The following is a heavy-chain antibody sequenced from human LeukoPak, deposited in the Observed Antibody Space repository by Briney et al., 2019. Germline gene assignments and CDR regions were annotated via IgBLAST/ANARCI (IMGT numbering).Heavy chain of an antibody. V-gene: IGHV3-74*01. Sequence: GGSLRLSCVASGFSFSNYWVHWVRQAPGKGLVWVSRINTDGSSTNYADSVKGRFTISRDNAKSTLYLQMNSLRAEDTAVYYCARASSGSFTHMDVWGKGTTVTVSS. CDR2: INTDGSST. D-gene: IGHD3-10*01. CDR1: GFSFSNYW. J-gene: IGHJ6*03. CDR3: ARASSGSFTHMDV.